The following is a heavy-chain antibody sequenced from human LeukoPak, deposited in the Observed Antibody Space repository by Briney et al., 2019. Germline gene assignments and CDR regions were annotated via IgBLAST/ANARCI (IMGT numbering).Heavy chain of an antibody. CDR2: IYTSGSI. V-gene: IGHV4-4*07. CDR3: ARHKSTYYYDSSGYLYFDY. CDR1: GGSISSYY. D-gene: IGHD3-22*01. J-gene: IGHJ4*02. Sequence: SETPSPTRTVSGGSISSYYWGWIPQTPRKGPEWVWGIYTSGSINYNPSLKSRVTMSVDTSKNQFSLKLSSVTAADTAVYYCARHKSTYYYDSSGYLYFDYWGQGTLVTVSS.